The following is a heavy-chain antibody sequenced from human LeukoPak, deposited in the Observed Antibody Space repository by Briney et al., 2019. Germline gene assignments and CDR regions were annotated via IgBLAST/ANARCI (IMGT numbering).Heavy chain of an antibody. CDR2: ITGSGGNT. V-gene: IGHV3-23*01. D-gene: IGHD5-12*01. CDR1: GFSFINYA. J-gene: IGHJ4*02. CDR3: ARDVEYWLSSYFDF. Sequence: GGSLRLSCAASGFSFINYAMSWVRQAPGKGLEWVSGITGSGGNTYYADSVKGRFTISRDNSKNTVYLQMGSLRAEDTAVYYCARDVEYWLSSYFDFWGQGSLVTVSS.